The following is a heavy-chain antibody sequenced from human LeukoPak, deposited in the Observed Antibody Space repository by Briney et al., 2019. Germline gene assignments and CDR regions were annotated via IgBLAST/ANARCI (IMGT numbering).Heavy chain of an antibody. J-gene: IGHJ6*03. CDR3: AKDQYGSGTPHYMDV. CDR2: IRYDGSNK. Sequence: GGSLRLSCAASGFTFSSYGMHWVRQAPGKGLEWVAFIRYDGSNKYYADSVKGRFTISRDNSKNTLYLQMNSLRAEDTAVYYCAKDQYGSGTPHYMDVWGKGTTVTISS. D-gene: IGHD3-10*01. CDR1: GFTFSSYG. V-gene: IGHV3-30*02.